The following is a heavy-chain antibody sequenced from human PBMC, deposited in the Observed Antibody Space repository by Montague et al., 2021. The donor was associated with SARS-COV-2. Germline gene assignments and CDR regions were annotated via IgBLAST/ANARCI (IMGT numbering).Heavy chain of an antibody. V-gene: IGHV4-39*07. J-gene: IGHJ6*02. CDR1: GGSISSRSYY. Sequence: SETLSLTCTVSGGSISSRSYYWGWIRQPPGKGLEWIGSIYYSGSTCYNPSLKSRVTISVDTSKNQFSLKLSSVTAADTAVYYCARVGRQQLVRLSGMDVWGQGTTVTVSS. D-gene: IGHD6-13*01. CDR2: IYYSGST. CDR3: ARVGRQQLVRLSGMDV.